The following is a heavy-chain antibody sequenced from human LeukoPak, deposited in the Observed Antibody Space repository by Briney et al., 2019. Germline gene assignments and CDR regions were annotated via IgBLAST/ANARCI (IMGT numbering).Heavy chain of an antibody. CDR2: IRYDGSDK. CDR3: AKDYSSNWFDS. Sequence: PGGSLRLSCVASGFTFSNYGMHWVRQAPGKGLEWVAFIRYDGSDKYYADSVKGRFTISRDKSKSTLYLYMNSLRAEDTAIYYCAKDYSSNWFDSWGQGILLTVSS. V-gene: IGHV3-30*02. CDR1: GFTFSNYG. D-gene: IGHD5-18*01. J-gene: IGHJ5*01.